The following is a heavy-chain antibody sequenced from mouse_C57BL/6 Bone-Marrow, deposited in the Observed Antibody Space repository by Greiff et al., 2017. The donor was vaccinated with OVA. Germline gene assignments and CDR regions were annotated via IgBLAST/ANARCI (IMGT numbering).Heavy chain of an antibody. CDR3: ARHGDYGAMDY. V-gene: IGHV5-15*01. J-gene: IGHJ4*01. Sequence: EVQRVESGGGLVQPGGSLKLSCAASGFTFSDYGMAWVRQAPRQGPEWVAFISNLAYSIYYADTVTGRFTISRENAKNTLYLEMSSLRSEDTAMDYCARHGDYGAMDYWGQGTSVTVSS. CDR2: ISNLAYSI. CDR1: GFTFSDYG. D-gene: IGHD2-13*01.